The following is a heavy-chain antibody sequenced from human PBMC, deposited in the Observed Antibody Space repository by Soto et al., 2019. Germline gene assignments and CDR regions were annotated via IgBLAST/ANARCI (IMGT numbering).Heavy chain of an antibody. D-gene: IGHD6-13*01. J-gene: IGHJ3*02. CDR1: GYTFTSYG. V-gene: IGHV1-18*01. CDR3: ARSLWKQLDPDDAFDI. CDR2: ISAYNGNT. Sequence: QVQLVQSGAEVKKPGASVKVFCKASGYTFTSYGISWVRQAPGQGLEWMGWISAYNGNTNYAQKLQGRVTMTTDTSTSTAYMELRSLRSDDTAVYYCARSLWKQLDPDDAFDIWGQGTMVTVSS.